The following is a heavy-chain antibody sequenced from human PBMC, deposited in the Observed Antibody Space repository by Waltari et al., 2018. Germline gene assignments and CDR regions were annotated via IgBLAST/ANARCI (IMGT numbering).Heavy chain of an antibody. CDR1: GFTFSSYW. Sequence: EVQLVESGGGLVQPGGSLRLSCAASGFTFSSYWMSWVRQAQGKGLEWVANIKQDGSEKYYVDSVKGRFTISRDNAKNSLYLQMNSLRAEDTAVYYCARDYGDYRYAFDIWGQGTMVTVSS. D-gene: IGHD4-17*01. V-gene: IGHV3-7*01. J-gene: IGHJ3*02. CDR2: IKQDGSEK. CDR3: ARDYGDYRYAFDI.